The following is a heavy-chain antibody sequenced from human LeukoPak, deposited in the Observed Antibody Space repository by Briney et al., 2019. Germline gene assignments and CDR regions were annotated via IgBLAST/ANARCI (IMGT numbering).Heavy chain of an antibody. D-gene: IGHD1-26*01. Sequence: GGSLRLSCAASGFTVSSNYMSWVRQAPGKGLEWVSVIYSGGSTYYADSVKGRFTISRDNSKNTLYLQMNSLRAEDTAVYYCAKTRVGATADWFDPWGQGTLVTVSS. CDR3: AKTRVGATADWFDP. CDR2: IYSGGST. J-gene: IGHJ5*02. CDR1: GFTVSSNY. V-gene: IGHV3-53*01.